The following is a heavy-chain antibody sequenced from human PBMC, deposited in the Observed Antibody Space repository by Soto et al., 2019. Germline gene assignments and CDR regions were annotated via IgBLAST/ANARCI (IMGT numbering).Heavy chain of an antibody. CDR2: IYYSGST. CDR1: GGSISSYY. V-gene: IGHV4-59*08. Sequence: PSETLSLTCTVSGGSISSYYWTWIRQPPGKGLEWIGYIYYSGSTNYNPSLKSRVTISVDTSKNQFSLKLSSVTAADTAVYYCARQGLYYDNNGYSWFDPWGQGTLVTVS. J-gene: IGHJ5*02. CDR3: ARQGLYYDNNGYSWFDP. D-gene: IGHD3-22*01.